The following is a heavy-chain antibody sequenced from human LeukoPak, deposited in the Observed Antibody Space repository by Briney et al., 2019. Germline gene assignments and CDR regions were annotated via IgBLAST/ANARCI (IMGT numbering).Heavy chain of an antibody. J-gene: IGHJ4*02. CDR1: GGSISSSSAY. Sequence: SETLSLTCTVSGGSISSSSAYWGWIRQPPGKGLEWIGSIYYSKNTYYNPSLKSRVTISADTSKNQFSLTLGSVSATDPAVYYCVSPRGFSYGYFDYWGQGTLVTVSS. CDR3: VSPRGFSYGYFDY. CDR2: IYYSKNT. D-gene: IGHD5-18*01. V-gene: IGHV4-39*01.